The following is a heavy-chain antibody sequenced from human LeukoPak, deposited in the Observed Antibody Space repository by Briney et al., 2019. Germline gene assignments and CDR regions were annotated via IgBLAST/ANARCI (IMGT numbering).Heavy chain of an antibody. CDR1: GGSISSYY. Sequence: PSETLSLTCTVSGGSISSYYWSWIRQPPGKGLEWIGYIYYRGSTNYNPSLKSRVTISVDTSRNQFSLKLSSVTAADTAVYYCARGGTVRNGMDVWGQGTTVTVSS. V-gene: IGHV4-59*01. J-gene: IGHJ6*02. CDR3: ARGGTVRNGMDV. D-gene: IGHD1-26*01. CDR2: IYYRGST.